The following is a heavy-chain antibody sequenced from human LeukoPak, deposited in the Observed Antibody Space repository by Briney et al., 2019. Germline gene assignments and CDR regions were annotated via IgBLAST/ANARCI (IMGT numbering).Heavy chain of an antibody. CDR2: ISGSGGST. D-gene: IGHD3-22*01. CDR1: GLTFSSYA. CDR3: AKLTTGYYYDSSGYGLFDY. J-gene: IGHJ4*02. V-gene: IGHV3-23*01. Sequence: GGSLRLSCAASGLTFSSYAMSWVRQAPGKGLEWVSAISGSGGSTYYADSVKGRFTISRDNSKNTLYLQMNSLRAEDTAVYYCAKLTTGYYYDSSGYGLFDYWGQGTLVTVSS.